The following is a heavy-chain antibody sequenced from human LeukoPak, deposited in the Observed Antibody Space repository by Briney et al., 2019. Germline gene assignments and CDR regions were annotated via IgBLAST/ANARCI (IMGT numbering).Heavy chain of an antibody. V-gene: IGHV3-64D*06. CDR2: ISSDGYNT. CDR3: VPHIHYSYQY. J-gene: IGHJ4*02. CDR1: GFTFSTSP. D-gene: IGHD2-21*01. Sequence: GGSLRLSCSASGFTFSTSPMHWVRQAPGKTLEYVSAISSDGYNTYYADSVKGRFTMSRDNSKNTLSLQMTSLRAEDTAVYYCVPHIHYSYQYWGRGTLVTVSS.